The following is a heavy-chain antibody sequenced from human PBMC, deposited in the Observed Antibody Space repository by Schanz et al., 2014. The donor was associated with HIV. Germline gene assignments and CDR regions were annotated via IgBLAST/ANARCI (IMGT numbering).Heavy chain of an antibody. Sequence: VQLVESGGSLVQPGGSLRLSCAASGFTFSNHAMSWVRQAPGKGLEWLSYISVNGATREYADSVKGRFTISRDNARTSLYLQMNSLRAEDTAVYYCARVFGRTYGLPDYWGQGTLVTVSS. CDR2: ISVNGATR. CDR3: ARVFGRTYGLPDY. V-gene: IGHV3-11*01. D-gene: IGHD3-10*01. J-gene: IGHJ4*02. CDR1: GFTFSNHA.